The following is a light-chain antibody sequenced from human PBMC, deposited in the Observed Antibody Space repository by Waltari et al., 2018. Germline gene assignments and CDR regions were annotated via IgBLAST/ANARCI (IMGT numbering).Light chain of an antibody. CDR1: QSVSRA. CDR3: QHYERLPAT. J-gene: IGKJ1*01. V-gene: IGKV3-20*01. Sequence: EIVLTQSPGPLSLSPGARATLSCRASQSVSRALAWYQQKPGQAPRLLIYGASNRATGIPDRFSGSGSGTDFSLTISRLDPEDVAVYYCQHYERLPATFGQGTKVEIK. CDR2: GAS.